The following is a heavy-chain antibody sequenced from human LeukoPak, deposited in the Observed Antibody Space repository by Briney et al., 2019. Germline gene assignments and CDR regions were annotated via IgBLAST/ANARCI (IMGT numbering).Heavy chain of an antibody. V-gene: IGHV1-2*02. D-gene: IGHD2-2*01. Sequence: ASVKVSCKVSGYTLTELSMHWVRQAPGQGLEWMGWINPNSGGTNYAQKFQGRVTMTRDTSISTAYMELSRLRSDDTAVYYCARDLGYCSSTSCLRGAFGIWGQGTMVTVSS. CDR1: GYTLTELS. CDR3: ARDLGYCSSTSCLRGAFGI. CDR2: INPNSGGT. J-gene: IGHJ3*02.